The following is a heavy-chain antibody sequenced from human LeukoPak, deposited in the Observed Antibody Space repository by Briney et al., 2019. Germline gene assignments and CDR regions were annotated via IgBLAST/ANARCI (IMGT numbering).Heavy chain of an antibody. V-gene: IGHV3-23*01. CDR2: IIGSGGNT. J-gene: IGHJ4*02. D-gene: IGHD3-22*01. Sequence: GGCLRLSCAASGFTFSSYAMSWVRQAPGKGLEWVSTIIGSGGNTYYADSVKGQFTISGDNSKNTLYLQMNSLRAEDTAVYYCAKDRHYYDSSGYAWLGYWGQGTLVTVSS. CDR3: AKDRHYYDSSGYAWLGY. CDR1: GFTFSSYA.